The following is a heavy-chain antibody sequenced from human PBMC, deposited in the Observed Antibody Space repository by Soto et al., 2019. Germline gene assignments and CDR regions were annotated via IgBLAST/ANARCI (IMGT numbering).Heavy chain of an antibody. V-gene: IGHV3-23*01. Sequence: GGSLRLSCAASGFTFSSHAMSWVRQAPGKGLEWVSGTGANGGSTYYTDPVKGRFTISRDNAKNTLYLQMNSLRAEDTAVYYCAKAISTSRTLLDYWGQGTLVTVSS. J-gene: IGHJ4*02. CDR2: TGANGGST. D-gene: IGHD3-9*01. CDR1: GFTFSSHA. CDR3: AKAISTSRTLLDY.